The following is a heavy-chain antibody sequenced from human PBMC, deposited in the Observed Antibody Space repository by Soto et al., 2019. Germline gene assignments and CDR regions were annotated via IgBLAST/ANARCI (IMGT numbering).Heavy chain of an antibody. V-gene: IGHV1-69*02. D-gene: IGHD5-18*01. CDR2: IIPILGIA. CDR1: GGTFSSYT. CDR3: ARAQRGYSHHGRYYGMDV. Sequence: QVQLVQSGAEVKKPGSSVKVSCKASGGTFSSYTISWVRQAPGQGLEWMGRIIPILGIANYAQKFQGRVTIPADKSTSTAYMELSSLRSEDTAVYYCARAQRGYSHHGRYYGMDVWGQGTTVTVSS. J-gene: IGHJ6*02.